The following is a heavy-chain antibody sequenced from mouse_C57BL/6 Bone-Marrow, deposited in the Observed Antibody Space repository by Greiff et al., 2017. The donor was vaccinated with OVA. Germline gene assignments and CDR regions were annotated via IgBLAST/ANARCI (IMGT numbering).Heavy chain of an antibody. D-gene: IGHD2-1*01. J-gene: IGHJ4*01. CDR2: IYPGGGYT. Sequence: VQLQQSGAELVRPGPSVKMSCKASGYTFTNYWIGWAKQRPGHGLEWIGDIYPGGGYTNYNEKFKGKATLTADKSSSTAYMQFSSLTSEDSAIYYCARELYYGNYYAMDYWGQGTSVTVSS. V-gene: IGHV1-63*01. CDR3: ARELYYGNYYAMDY. CDR1: GYTFTNYW.